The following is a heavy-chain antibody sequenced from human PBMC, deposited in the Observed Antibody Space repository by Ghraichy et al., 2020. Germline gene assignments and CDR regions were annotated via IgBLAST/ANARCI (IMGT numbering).Heavy chain of an antibody. CDR1: GFAVSSNY. CDR3: ARDLQPGV. D-gene: IGHD4-11*01. J-gene: IGHJ6*02. V-gene: IGHV3-53*01. Sequence: GSLRLSRAASGFAVSSNYMNWVRQAPGKGLELVSIIYSGGSTYYADSVKGRFTISRDNSKNTVYLQMNSLRAEDTAVYYCARDLQPGVWGQGTTVTVSS. CDR2: IYSGGST.